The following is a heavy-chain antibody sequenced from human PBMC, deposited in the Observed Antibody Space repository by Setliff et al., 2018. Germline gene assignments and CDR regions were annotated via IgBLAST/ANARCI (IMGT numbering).Heavy chain of an antibody. CDR2: IYTSWST. V-gene: IGHV4-61*09. D-gene: IGHD3-3*01. J-gene: IGHJ6*03. CDR3: ARISGFLYMDF. Sequence: SETLSLTCTGSDDSISSRHYYWSCIRQPAGKGLEWLGQIYTSWSTNNNPSLKGRATLSIDASKKQFSLKLTSVTSADKAVYYCARISGFLYMDFWGIGTTVTVSS. CDR1: DDSISSRHYY.